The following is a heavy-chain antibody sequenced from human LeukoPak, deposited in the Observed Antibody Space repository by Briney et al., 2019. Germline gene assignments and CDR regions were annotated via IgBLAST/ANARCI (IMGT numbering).Heavy chain of an antibody. J-gene: IGHJ5*02. D-gene: IGHD3-9*01. CDR2: ISGSGGST. CDR3: SHYDILTGYVFDP. CDR1: GFTFSGYA. V-gene: IGHV3-23*01. Sequence: TGGSLRLSCAASGFTFSGYAMSWVRQAPGKGLEWVSAISGSGGSTYYADSVKGRFTISRDNSKNTLYLQMNSLRAEDTAVYYCSHYDILTGYVFDPWGQGTLVTVSS.